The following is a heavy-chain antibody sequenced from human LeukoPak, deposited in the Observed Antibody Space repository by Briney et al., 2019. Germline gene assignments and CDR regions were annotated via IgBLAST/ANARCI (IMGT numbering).Heavy chain of an antibody. Sequence: GGSLRLSCAASGFSFSNCSVNWVRQAPGKGLEWVSSISSSSTYIYYADSLEGRFTISRDNVRNSLYLQMNSLRAEDTAVYYCAGDYEGNLAFDIWGQGTMVTVSS. CDR2: ISSSSTYI. D-gene: IGHD4-23*01. CDR3: AGDYEGNLAFDI. CDR1: GFSFSNCS. J-gene: IGHJ3*02. V-gene: IGHV3-21*01.